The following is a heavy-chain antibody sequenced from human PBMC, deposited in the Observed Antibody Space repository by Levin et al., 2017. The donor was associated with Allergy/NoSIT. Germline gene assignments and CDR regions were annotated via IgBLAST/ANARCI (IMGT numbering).Heavy chain of an antibody. J-gene: IGHJ4*02. CDR3: ARSSSPFDF. D-gene: IGHD6-13*01. Sequence: PGGSLRLSCAASGFIFNTFWMSWVRQAPGKGLEWVASIKQDGSEKKYVDSVTGRFTISRDNAKNSLYLQMNSLRAEDTAVYYCARSSSPFDFWGQGTLVTVSS. CDR2: IKQDGSEK. V-gene: IGHV3-7*01. CDR1: GFIFNTFW.